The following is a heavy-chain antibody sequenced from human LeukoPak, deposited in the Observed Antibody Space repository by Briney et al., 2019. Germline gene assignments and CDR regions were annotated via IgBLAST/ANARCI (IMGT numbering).Heavy chain of an antibody. CDR3: ARDLYYDFWSGYFDAFDI. CDR1: GYTFTSYY. Sequence: ASVKVSCKASGYTFTSYYMHWVRQAPGQGLEWMGIINPSGGSTSYAQKFQGRVTMTRDTSTSTVYMELSSLRPEDTAVYYCARDLYYDFWSGYFDAFDIWGQGTMVTVSS. D-gene: IGHD3-3*01. CDR2: INPSGGST. V-gene: IGHV1-46*03. J-gene: IGHJ3*02.